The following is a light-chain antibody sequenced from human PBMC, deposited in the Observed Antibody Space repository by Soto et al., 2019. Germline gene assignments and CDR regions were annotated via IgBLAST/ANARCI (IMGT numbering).Light chain of an antibody. Sequence: QSVLTQPPSASGAPGQRVTISCSGSDSNVGSTAVNWYQQVPGTAPKLLIFINNQRPSGVSDRFSGSKSGTSASLAISGLQAEDEADYYCSAWDDSLHVWLFGGVTKLTVL. CDR3: SAWDDSLHVWL. CDR2: INN. V-gene: IGLV1-44*01. J-gene: IGLJ3*02. CDR1: DSNVGSTA.